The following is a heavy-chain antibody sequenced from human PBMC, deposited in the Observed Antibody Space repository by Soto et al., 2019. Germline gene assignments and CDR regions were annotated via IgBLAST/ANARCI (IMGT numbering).Heavy chain of an antibody. CDR2: IIPIFGTT. V-gene: IGHV1-69*15. Sequence: QVHLVQSGAEVKKPGSSVNVSCKASGGTFSNYAITWVRQAPGQGLEWVGRIIPIFGTTNVAQKLQGRVTITEDESTTSAHMELIGLGSDDTSVYYCAKDGGADGYFGNWLDPWGQGTLVTVSS. CDR3: AKDGGADGYFGNWLDP. D-gene: IGHD5-12*01. CDR1: GGTFSNYA. J-gene: IGHJ5*02.